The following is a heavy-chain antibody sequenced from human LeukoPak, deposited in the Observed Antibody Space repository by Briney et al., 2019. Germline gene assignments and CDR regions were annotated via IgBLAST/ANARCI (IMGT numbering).Heavy chain of an antibody. Sequence: ASVKVSCKASGYTFTSYDINWVRQATGQGLEWMGCMNPNSGNTGYAQKFQGRVTMTRNTSISTAYMELSSLRSEDTAVYYCARGQKADYRAQPGDYWGQGNLVTVSS. V-gene: IGHV1-8*01. D-gene: IGHD4-17*01. CDR1: GYTFTSYD. CDR2: MNPNSGNT. CDR3: ARGQKADYRAQPGDY. J-gene: IGHJ4*02.